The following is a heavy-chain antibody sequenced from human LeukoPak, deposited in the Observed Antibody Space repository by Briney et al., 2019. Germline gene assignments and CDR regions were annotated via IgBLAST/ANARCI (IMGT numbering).Heavy chain of an antibody. V-gene: IGHV4-4*02. CDR2: IYHSGST. CDR1: GGSISSSNW. Sequence: PSGTLSLTCAVSGGSISSSNWWSWVRQPPGKGLEWIGEIYHSGSTNYNPSLKSRVTISVDKSKNQFSLKLSSVTAADTAVYYCARAPYCSSTSCYAWRWFDPWGQGTLVTVSS. D-gene: IGHD2-2*01. J-gene: IGHJ5*02. CDR3: ARAPYCSSTSCYAWRWFDP.